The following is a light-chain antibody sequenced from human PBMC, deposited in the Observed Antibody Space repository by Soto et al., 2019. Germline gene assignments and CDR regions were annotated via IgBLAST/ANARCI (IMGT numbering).Light chain of an antibody. J-gene: IGKJ1*01. CDR1: QTISGW. CDR3: QQYKSYPWT. CDR2: DAS. Sequence: DIQMTQSPSTLSASVGDGVTITCRASQTISGWLAWYQQRPGKAPKLLISDASSLRSGVPSRFSGSGSGTEFNLTISSLQPDDFGSYYCQQYKSYPWTFGHGTKVEV. V-gene: IGKV1-5*01.